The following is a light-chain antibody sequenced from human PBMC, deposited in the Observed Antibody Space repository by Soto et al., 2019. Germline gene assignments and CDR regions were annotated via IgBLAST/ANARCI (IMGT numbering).Light chain of an antibody. CDR3: QQYNSYPHT. Sequence: AIRMTQSPSSLSASPGDRVTISCRGRQRTSSYLAWYQQKPGKAPKPLIYAASTLQRRVPSRFSGSGSVTEFTLTISSPQPDDFATYYCQQYNSYPHTFGQGTKVDI. CDR1: QRTSSY. J-gene: IGKJ2*01. CDR2: AAS. V-gene: IGKV1-8*01.